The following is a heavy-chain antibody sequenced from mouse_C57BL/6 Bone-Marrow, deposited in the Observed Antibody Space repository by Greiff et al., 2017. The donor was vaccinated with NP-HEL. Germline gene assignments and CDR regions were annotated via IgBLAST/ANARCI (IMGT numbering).Heavy chain of an antibody. Sequence: EVNVVESGGGLVKPGGSLKLSCAASGFTFSDYGMHWVRQAPEKGLEWVAYISSGSSTIYYADTVKGRFTISRDNAKNTLFLQMTRLRSEDTAMYYCARGGLCWYFDVWGTGTTVTVSS. CDR2: ISSGSSTI. CDR1: GFTFSDYG. V-gene: IGHV5-17*01. D-gene: IGHD2-4*01. J-gene: IGHJ1*03. CDR3: ARGGLCWYFDV.